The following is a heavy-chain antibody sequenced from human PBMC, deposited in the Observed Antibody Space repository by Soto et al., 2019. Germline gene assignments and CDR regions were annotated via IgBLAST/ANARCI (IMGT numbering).Heavy chain of an antibody. CDR1: GLTVSGKNY. D-gene: IGHD1-1*01. J-gene: IGHJ3*01. V-gene: IGHV3-53*01. CDR2: SYDVDGT. CDR3: ASWHEREHAYDV. Sequence: DVQLVESGGGLIQPGESLRLSCAAFGLTVSGKNYVAWVRPAPGKGLEWVSASYDVDGTYYADSVKGRVTTSRDSSKSTVYIQLNGLRPDDTAVYYCASWHEREHAYDVWGQGTTVTVSS.